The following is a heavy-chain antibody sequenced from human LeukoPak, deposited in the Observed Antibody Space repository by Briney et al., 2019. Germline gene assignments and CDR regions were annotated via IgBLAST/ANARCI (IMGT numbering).Heavy chain of an antibody. CDR2: ISGSGGST. CDR3: AFSYGSGSYCRF. CDR1: GFTFSSYA. J-gene: IGHJ4*02. D-gene: IGHD3-10*01. V-gene: IGHV3-23*01. Sequence: GGSLRLSCAASGFTFSSYAMSWVRQAPGKGLEWVSAISGSGGSTYYADSVKGRFTISRDNSKNTLYLQMNSLRAEDTAVCYCAFSYGSGSYCRFWGQGTLVTVSS.